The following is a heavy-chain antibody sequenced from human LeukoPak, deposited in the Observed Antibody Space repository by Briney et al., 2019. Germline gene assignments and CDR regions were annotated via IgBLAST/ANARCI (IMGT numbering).Heavy chain of an antibody. CDR1: GFIFSDYA. Sequence: GTSLRLSCTASGFIFSDYAMHWVRQAPGKGLEWVAVMSADGINTFYAASVRGRFTISRDNSKGTVNLQMNSLTSEDTAVYYCARDAGSAWISWFDSWGQGSLVAVSS. V-gene: IGHV3-30-3*01. CDR3: ARDAGSAWISWFDS. CDR2: MSADGINT. J-gene: IGHJ5*01. D-gene: IGHD6-19*01.